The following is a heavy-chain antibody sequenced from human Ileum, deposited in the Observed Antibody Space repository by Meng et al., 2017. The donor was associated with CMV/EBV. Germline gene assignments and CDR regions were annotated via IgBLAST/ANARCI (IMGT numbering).Heavy chain of an antibody. D-gene: IGHD2-2*01. CDR2: IYYSGST. J-gene: IGHJ5*02. CDR1: GGSISSSSYY. Sequence: QLQLQGSGPGLVKPSRTLSLTCTVSGGSISSSSYYWGWIRQPPGKGLEWIGSIYYSGSTYYNPSLKSRVTISVDTSKNQFSLKLSSVTAADTAVYYCARGHCSSTSCYGGDWFDPWGQGTLVTVSS. CDR3: ARGHCSSTSCYGGDWFDP. V-gene: IGHV4-39*07.